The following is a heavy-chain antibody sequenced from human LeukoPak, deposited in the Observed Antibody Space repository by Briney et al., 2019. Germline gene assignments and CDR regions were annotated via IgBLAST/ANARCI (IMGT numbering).Heavy chain of an antibody. CDR1: GGTFSSYA. CDR2: IIPIFGTA. Sequence: SVKVSCRASGGTFSSYAISWVRQAPGQGLEWMGGIIPIFGTANYAQKFQGRVTITADESTSTAYMELSSLRSEDTAVYYCARNGGGSQTDDAFDIRGQGTMVTVSS. J-gene: IGHJ3*02. V-gene: IGHV1-69*13. D-gene: IGHD1-26*01. CDR3: ARNGGGSQTDDAFDI.